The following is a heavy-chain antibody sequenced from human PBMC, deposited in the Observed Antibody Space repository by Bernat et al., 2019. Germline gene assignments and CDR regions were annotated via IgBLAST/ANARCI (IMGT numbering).Heavy chain of an antibody. J-gene: IGHJ6*03. V-gene: IGHV4-34*01. CDR2: INHSGST. CDR3: ARGGIWYEYYYYYMDV. CDR1: GGSFSGYY. D-gene: IGHD6-13*01. Sequence: QVQLQQWGAGLLKPSETLSLTCAVYGGSFSGYYWCWIRQPPGKGLEWIGEINHSGSTNYNPSLKSRVTISVDTSKNQFSLKLSSVTAADAAVYYCARGGIWYEYYYYYMDVWGKGTTVTVSS.